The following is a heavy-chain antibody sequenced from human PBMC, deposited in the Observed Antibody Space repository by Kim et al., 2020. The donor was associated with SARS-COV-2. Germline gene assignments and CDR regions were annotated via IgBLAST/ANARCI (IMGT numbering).Heavy chain of an antibody. CDR2: ISRNGGAR. CDR1: GFTFGTYE. CDR3: ARGKPRLIFNYY. J-gene: IGHJ6*03. V-gene: IGHV3-48*03. Sequence: GGSLRLSCAASGFTFGTYEMNWVRHAPGKGMEWVSCISRNGGARYYADSVKGRFTISRDNAKNSLYLQMNSLIAEDTAVYYCARGKPRLIFNYY. D-gene: IGHD3-3*01.